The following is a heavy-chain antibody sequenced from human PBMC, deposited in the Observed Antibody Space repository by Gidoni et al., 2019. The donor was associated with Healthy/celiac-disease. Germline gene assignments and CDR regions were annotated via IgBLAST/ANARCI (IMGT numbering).Heavy chain of an antibody. V-gene: IGHV3-30*18. CDR3: AKASPYYDILTGSGGMDV. D-gene: IGHD3-9*01. Sequence: QVQLVESGGGVVQPGRSLRLSCAAAGFTFSRYGLHWVRQAPGKGLEWVAVISYDGSNKYYADSVKGRFTISRDNSKNTLYLQMNSLRAEDTAVYYCAKASPYYDILTGSGGMDVWGQGTTVTVSS. J-gene: IGHJ6*02. CDR2: ISYDGSNK. CDR1: GFTFSRYG.